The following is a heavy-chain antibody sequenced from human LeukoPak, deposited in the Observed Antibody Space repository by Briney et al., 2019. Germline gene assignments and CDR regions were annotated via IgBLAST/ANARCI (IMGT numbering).Heavy chain of an antibody. J-gene: IGHJ4*02. CDR1: GGTFSSYA. CDR2: IIPIFGTA. CDR3: ARVGLYRGGGNGEPIDY. D-gene: IGHD2-15*01. V-gene: IGHV1-69*05. Sequence: ASAKVSCKASGGTFSSYAISWVRQAPGQGLEWMGGIIPIFGTANYAQKFQGRVTITTDESTSTAYMELSSLRSEDTAVYYCARVGLYRGGGNGEPIDYWGQGTLVTVSS.